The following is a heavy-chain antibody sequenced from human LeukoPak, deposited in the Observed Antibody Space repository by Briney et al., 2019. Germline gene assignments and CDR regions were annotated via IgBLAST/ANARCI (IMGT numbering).Heavy chain of an antibody. CDR3: ARDRPISVSGVVILP. V-gene: IGHV3-23*01. CDR1: GFTFSSYA. Sequence: LTGGSLRLSCAASGFTFSSYAMSWVRQAPGKGLEWVSAISGSGGSTYYADSVKGRFTISRDNAKKSVYLQLNSLRVEDTAVYYCARDRPISVSGVVILPWGQGTLVTVSS. CDR2: ISGSGGST. D-gene: IGHD3-3*01. J-gene: IGHJ5*02.